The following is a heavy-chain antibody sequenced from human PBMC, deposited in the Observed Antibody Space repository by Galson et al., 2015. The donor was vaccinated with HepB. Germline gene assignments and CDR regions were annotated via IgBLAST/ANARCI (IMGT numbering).Heavy chain of an antibody. CDR2: ISGTSNTI. Sequence: SLRLSCAASGFTFSDYFMTWIRQAPGKGLEWVSDISGTSNTIYFAASVTGRFTISRDNSKNSVYLQMNSLSAEDTAVYYCARLYRTGGVFVVGYWGQGTLVTVSS. CDR3: ARLYRTGGVFVVGY. J-gene: IGHJ4*02. V-gene: IGHV3-11*01. CDR1: GFTFSDYF. D-gene: IGHD2-8*02.